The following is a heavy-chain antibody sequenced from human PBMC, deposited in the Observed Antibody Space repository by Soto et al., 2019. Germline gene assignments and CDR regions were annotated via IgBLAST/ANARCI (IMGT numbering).Heavy chain of an antibody. D-gene: IGHD6-13*01. J-gene: IGHJ4*02. CDR3: ASSSSSWLTCFDY. CDR1: GGSISSSSYY. Sequence: SETLSLTCTVSGGSISSSSYYWGWIRQPPGKGLEWIGSIYYSGSTYYNPSLKSRVTISVDTSKNQFSLKLSSVTAADTAVYYCASSSSSWLTCFDYWGQGTLVTVSS. V-gene: IGHV4-39*01. CDR2: IYYSGST.